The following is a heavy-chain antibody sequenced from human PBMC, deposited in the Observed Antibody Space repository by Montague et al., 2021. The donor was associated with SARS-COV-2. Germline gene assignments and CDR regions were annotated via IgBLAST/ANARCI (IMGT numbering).Heavy chain of an antibody. Sequence: SETLSLTCTVSGGSISSDDYYWTWIRQPPGKGLEWIGSIYTSGSTYYSLSLKSRVTISVDTSKNQFSLKLTSVTAADTAVYYCAREYSGGPAPVDYWGQGTLVTVSS. V-gene: IGHV4-39*02. D-gene: IGHD5-12*01. CDR2: IYTSGST. CDR1: GGSISSDDYY. CDR3: AREYSGGPAPVDY. J-gene: IGHJ4*02.